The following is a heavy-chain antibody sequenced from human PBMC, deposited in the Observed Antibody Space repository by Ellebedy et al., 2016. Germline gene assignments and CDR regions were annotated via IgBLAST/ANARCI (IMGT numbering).Heavy chain of an antibody. V-gene: IGHV4-34*01. D-gene: IGHD4-17*01. CDR3: ARDPPWTTVTPYGMDV. J-gene: IGHJ6*02. Sequence: SETLSLTXAVYGGSFSGYYWSWIRQPPGKGLEWIGEINHSGSTNYNPSLKSRVTISVDTSKNQFSLKLSSVTAADSAVYYCARDPPWTTVTPYGMDVWGQGTTVTVSS. CDR1: GGSFSGYY. CDR2: INHSGST.